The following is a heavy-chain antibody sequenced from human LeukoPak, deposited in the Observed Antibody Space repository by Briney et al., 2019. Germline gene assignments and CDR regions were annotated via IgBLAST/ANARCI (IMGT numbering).Heavy chain of an antibody. Sequence: ASVKVSCKASGYTFTGYYMHWVRQAPGQGLEWMGWINPNSGGTNYAQKFQGRVTMTRDTSISTAYMELSRLRSDDTAVYYCARGQWLDPYYYYSMDVGGQGTTVPVPS. D-gene: IGHD6-19*01. CDR1: GYTFTGYY. CDR2: INPNSGGT. CDR3: ARGQWLDPYYYYSMDV. J-gene: IGHJ6*02. V-gene: IGHV1-2*02.